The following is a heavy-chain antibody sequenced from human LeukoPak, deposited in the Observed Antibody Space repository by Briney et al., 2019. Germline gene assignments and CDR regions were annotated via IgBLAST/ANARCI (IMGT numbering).Heavy chain of an antibody. Sequence: SSETLSLTCTVSGGSISSGGYYWSWIRQHPGKGLEWIGYIYYSGSTYYNPSLKSRVTISVDTSKNQFSLKLSSVTAADTAVYYCASVSTSSAVGMDAWGKGTTVTVSS. D-gene: IGHD2-2*01. V-gene: IGHV4-31*03. CDR3: ASVSTSSAVGMDA. J-gene: IGHJ6*04. CDR1: GGSISSGGYY. CDR2: IYYSGST.